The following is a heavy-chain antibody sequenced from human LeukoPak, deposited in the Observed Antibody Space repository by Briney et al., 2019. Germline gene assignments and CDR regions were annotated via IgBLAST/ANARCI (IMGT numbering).Heavy chain of an antibody. V-gene: IGHV4-31*03. CDR1: GGSISSGGYY. D-gene: IGHD3-10*01. CDR3: ASSVGTYYYYGMDV. CDR2: IYYSGST. J-gene: IGHJ6*02. Sequence: SQTLSLTCTVSGGSISSGGYYWSWIRQHPGKGLEWIGYIYYSGSTYYNPSLKSRVTISVDTSKNQFSLKLSSVTAADTAVNYCASSVGTYYYYGMDVWGQGTTVTVSS.